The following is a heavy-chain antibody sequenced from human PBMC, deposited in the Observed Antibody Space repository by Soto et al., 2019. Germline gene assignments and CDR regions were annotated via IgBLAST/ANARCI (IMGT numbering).Heavy chain of an antibody. V-gene: IGHV3-48*01. CDR3: TAEFRR. J-gene: IGHJ4*02. CDR1: GFSFSTYS. CDR2: ISSSSSTI. Sequence: EVQMVESGGGLVHPGGSLSLSCKASGFSFSTYSMNWVRQAPGKGLEWVAHISSSSSTIYYRDSVKGRFTISRDNAENSLYLPMNGVRADDTAVYFCTAEFRRWGQGTLVTVSS.